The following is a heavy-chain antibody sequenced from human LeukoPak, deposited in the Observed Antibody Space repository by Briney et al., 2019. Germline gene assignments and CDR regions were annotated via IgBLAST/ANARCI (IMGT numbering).Heavy chain of an antibody. CDR3: AREGGSYYGIDN. CDR1: GESFSGYY. J-gene: IGHJ4*02. V-gene: IGHV4-34*01. CDR2: INHTGGT. Sequence: PSETPSLTCAVYGESFSGYYWNWIRQPPGKGLERIGEINHTGGTNYNPSLKSRVTISADTSKNQFSLNLSSVTAADTAVYYCAREGGSYYGIDNWGQGTLVTVSS. D-gene: IGHD1-26*01.